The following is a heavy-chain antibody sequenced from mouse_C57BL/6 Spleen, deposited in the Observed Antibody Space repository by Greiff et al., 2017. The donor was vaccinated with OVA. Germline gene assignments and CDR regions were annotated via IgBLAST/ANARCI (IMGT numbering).Heavy chain of an antibody. J-gene: IGHJ3*01. D-gene: IGHD2-13*01. CDR3: ARGDGDEGFAY. CDR1: GYTFTSYG. CDR2: IYPRSGNT. V-gene: IGHV1-81*01. Sequence: QVQLKQSGAELARPGASVTLSCKASGYTFTSYGISWVKQRTGQGLEWIGEIYPRSGNTYYTEKFKGKAILTADKYSSTAYMELRSLTSEDSAVYFCARGDGDEGFAYWGQGTLVTVSA.